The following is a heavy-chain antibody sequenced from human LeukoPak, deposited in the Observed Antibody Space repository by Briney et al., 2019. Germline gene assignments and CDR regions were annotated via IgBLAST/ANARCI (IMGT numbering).Heavy chain of an antibody. CDR2: IYYSGST. J-gene: IGHJ4*02. D-gene: IGHD1-26*01. V-gene: IGHV4-61*08. CDR1: GGSISGDDYY. Sequence: SETLSLTCTVSGGSISGDDYYWSWIRQPPGKGLEWIGYIYYSGSTNYNPSLKSRVTISVDTSKNQFSLKLSSVTAADTAVYYCARVVNSGSYFVDYWGQGTLVTVSS. CDR3: ARVVNSGSYFVDY.